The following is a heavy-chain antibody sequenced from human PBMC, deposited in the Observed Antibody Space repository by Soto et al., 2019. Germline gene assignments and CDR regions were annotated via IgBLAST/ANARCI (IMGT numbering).Heavy chain of an antibody. CDR3: GSFFFQAEDGIRALCTVSAFLLNRSSDL. J-gene: IGHJ2*01. CDR2: INHSGST. V-gene: IGHV4-34*01. D-gene: IGHD1-26*01. Sequence: PGKGLEWIGEINHSGSTTYNPSLTSRVIISIDTPKNQFSLKLSSVTAAEMAVYYCGSFFFQAEDGIRALCTVSAFLLNRSSDL.